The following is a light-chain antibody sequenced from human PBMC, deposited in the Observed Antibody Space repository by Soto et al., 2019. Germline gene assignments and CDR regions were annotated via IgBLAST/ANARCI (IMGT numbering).Light chain of an antibody. CDR2: GAS. V-gene: IGKV3-20*01. Sequence: EIVMTQSPVTLSVSPGERATLSCRASQSVSSNLAWYQQKPGQAPRLLIYGASTRATGIPDRFSGSGSGTDFTLTISRLEPEDFAVFYCQHYGSSPRTFCQGTKVDIK. CDR1: QSVSSN. CDR3: QHYGSSPRT. J-gene: IGKJ1*01.